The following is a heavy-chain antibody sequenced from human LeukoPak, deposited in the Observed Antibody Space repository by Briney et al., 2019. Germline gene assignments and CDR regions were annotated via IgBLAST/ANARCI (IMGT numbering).Heavy chain of an antibody. CDR2: IYYSGST. CDR3: ANLRTDNWFDP. V-gene: IGHV4-59*01. Sequence: PSETLSLTCTVSGGSISSYYWSWIRQPPGKGLEWIGYIYYSGSTNYNPSLKSRVTISVDTPKNQFSLKLSSATAADTAVYYCANLRTDNWFDPWGQGTLVTVSS. J-gene: IGHJ5*02. CDR1: GGSISSYY.